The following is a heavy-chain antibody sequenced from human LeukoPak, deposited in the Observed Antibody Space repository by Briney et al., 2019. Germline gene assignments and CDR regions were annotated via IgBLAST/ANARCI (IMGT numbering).Heavy chain of an antibody. CDR1: GYTFTSYG. J-gene: IGHJ5*02. CDR3: ARDDRRNTWSWFDP. D-gene: IGHD1-1*01. V-gene: IGHV1-18*01. Sequence: GASVKVSCKASGYTFTSYGISWVRQAPGQGLEWMGWISAYNGNTQYAQKLQGRVTMTTDTSTSTAYMELRSLRSDDTAVYYCARDDRRNTWSWFDPWGQGTLVTVSS. CDR2: ISAYNGNT.